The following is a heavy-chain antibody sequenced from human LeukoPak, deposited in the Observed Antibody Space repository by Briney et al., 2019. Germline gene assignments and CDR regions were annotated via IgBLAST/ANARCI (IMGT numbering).Heavy chain of an antibody. J-gene: IGHJ4*02. D-gene: IGHD4-17*01. CDR1: GGSISSSNW. Sequence: PSGTLSLTCAVSGGSISSSNWWSWVRPPPGKGLECIGYIYYSGSTNYTPSLKSRVTISVDTSKNQFSLKLSSVTAADTAVYYCARVPTSDYDRWYYFDYWGQGTLVTVSS. V-gene: IGHV4-4*02. CDR2: IYYSGST. CDR3: ARVPTSDYDRWYYFDY.